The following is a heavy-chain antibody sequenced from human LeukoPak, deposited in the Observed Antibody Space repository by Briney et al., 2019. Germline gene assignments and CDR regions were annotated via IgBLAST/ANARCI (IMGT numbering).Heavy chain of an antibody. J-gene: IGHJ4*02. Sequence: ASVKVSCKASGYTFTSYGISWVRQAPGQGLEWMGWISAYNGNTNYAQKLQGRVTMTTDTSTSTAYMELRSLRFDDTAVYYCARDGGGYSYDFFFDYWGQGTLVTVSS. CDR1: GYTFTSYG. CDR3: ARDGGGYSYDFFFDY. V-gene: IGHV1-18*01. CDR2: ISAYNGNT. D-gene: IGHD5-18*01.